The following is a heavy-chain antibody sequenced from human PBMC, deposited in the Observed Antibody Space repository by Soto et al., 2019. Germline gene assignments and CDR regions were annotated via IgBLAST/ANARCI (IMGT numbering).Heavy chain of an antibody. V-gene: IGHV4-59*01. CDR2: IYYSGST. Sequence: SETLSLTCTVSGGSLSSYYWSWIRQPPGKGLEWIGYIYYSGSTNYNPSLKSRVTISVDKSKNQFSLKLSSVTAADKAVYYCARDSPYSYFDYWGQGTLVTVSS. J-gene: IGHJ4*02. CDR1: GGSLSSYY. CDR3: ARDSPYSYFDY. D-gene: IGHD5-18*01.